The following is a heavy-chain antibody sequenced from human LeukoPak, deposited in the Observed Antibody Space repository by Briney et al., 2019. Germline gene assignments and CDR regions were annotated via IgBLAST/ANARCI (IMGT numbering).Heavy chain of an antibody. V-gene: IGHV1-69*04. D-gene: IGHD1-1*01. Sequence: SVKVSCKASGGTFSSYAISWVRQAPGQRLEWMGRIIPILGIANYAQKFQGRVTITADKSTSTAYMELSSLRSEDTAVYYCAKWSTTGTTEGWFDPWGQGTLVTVSS. CDR1: GGTFSSYA. CDR2: IIPILGIA. CDR3: AKWSTTGTTEGWFDP. J-gene: IGHJ5*02.